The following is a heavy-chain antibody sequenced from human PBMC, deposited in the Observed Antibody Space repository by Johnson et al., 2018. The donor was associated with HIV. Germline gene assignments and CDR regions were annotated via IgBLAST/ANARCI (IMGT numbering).Heavy chain of an antibody. CDR2: ISSDGRST. J-gene: IGHJ3*02. V-gene: IGHV3-74*01. CDR1: GFTFASCA. Sequence: VPLVESGGGLVQPGGSLRLSCTDSGFTFASCAMSWVRQAPGKGLEWVSRISSDGRSTSYADSVKGRFTISRDNAKNTLYLQMNSLRAEDTAVYYCARDSGSYYSDAFDIWGQGTMVTVSS. D-gene: IGHD1-26*01. CDR3: ARDSGSYYSDAFDI.